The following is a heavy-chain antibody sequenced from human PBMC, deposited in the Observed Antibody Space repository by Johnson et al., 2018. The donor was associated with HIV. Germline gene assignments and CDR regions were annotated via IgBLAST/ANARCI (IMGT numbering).Heavy chain of an antibody. CDR1: GFTFSSQV. J-gene: IGHJ3*02. CDR2: INADGRST. Sequence: VQLVESGGGVVQPGRSLRLSCAASGFTFSSQVMNWVRQAPGKGLEWVSGINADGRSTTYADSVKGRFNISSANAQNTLYPQMNSLRADDTDVYYCASPQAGDDPQDDAFHIWGQGTVVTVSS. V-gene: IGHV3-74*02. D-gene: IGHD2-21*02. CDR3: ASPQAGDDPQDDAFHI.